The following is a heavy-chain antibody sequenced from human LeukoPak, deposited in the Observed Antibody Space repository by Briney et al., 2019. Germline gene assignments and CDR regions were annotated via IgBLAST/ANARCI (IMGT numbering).Heavy chain of an antibody. CDR2: INSDGINT. CDR3: ASVVVTAISDAFDI. V-gene: IGHV3-74*01. Sequence: GGSLRLSCAASGFTFSNYWMHWVRQAPGKGLVWVSRINSDGINTSYADSVKGRFTISRENAKNSLYLQMNSLRAGDTAVYYCASVVVTAISDAFDIWGQGTMVTVSS. D-gene: IGHD2-21*02. CDR1: GFTFSNYW. J-gene: IGHJ3*02.